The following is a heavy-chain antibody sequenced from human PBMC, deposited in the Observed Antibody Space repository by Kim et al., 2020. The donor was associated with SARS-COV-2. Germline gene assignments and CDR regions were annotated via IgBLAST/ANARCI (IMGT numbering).Heavy chain of an antibody. J-gene: IGHJ6*02. D-gene: IGHD2-15*01. CDR2: ISNDGGVK. CDR1: GFRSSNYY. V-gene: IGHV3-74*01. CDR3: ARGIFRDGFDV. Sequence: GGSLRLSCAASGFRSSNYYVNWVRQRPGKGLEWVSRISNDGGVKHYADSVRGRFTMSRDSAENTVYLQMNSLSAEDTAVYFCARGIFRDGFDVWGQGTTVSVSS.